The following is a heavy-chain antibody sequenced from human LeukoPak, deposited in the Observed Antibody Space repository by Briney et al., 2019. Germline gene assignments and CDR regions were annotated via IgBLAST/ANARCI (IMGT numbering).Heavy chain of an antibody. J-gene: IGHJ4*02. CDR2: IYYTGST. V-gene: IGHV4-59*08. D-gene: IGHD1-1*01. CDR3: ARRRTERGVGERFDH. Sequence: PSETLSLTCTVSGGSISTYYWTWIRQPPGKGLEWIGDIYYTGSTNYNPSLKSRVTISVDTSKNQFSLKLSSVTAADTAVYYCARRRTERGVGERFDHWGQGTLVTVSS. CDR1: GGSISTYY.